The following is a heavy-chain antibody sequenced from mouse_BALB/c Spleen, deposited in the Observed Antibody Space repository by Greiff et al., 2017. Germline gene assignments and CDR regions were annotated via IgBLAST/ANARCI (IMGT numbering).Heavy chain of an antibody. CDR3: ARDPDY. J-gene: IGHJ2*01. CDR2: ISSGSSTI. V-gene: IGHV5-17*02. Sequence: EVHLVESGGGLVQPGGSRKLSCAASGFTFSSFGMHWVRQAPEKGLEWVAYISSGSSTIYYADTVKGRFTISRDNPKNTLFLQMTSLRSEDTAMYYCARDPDYWGQGTTLTVSS. CDR1: GFTFSSFG.